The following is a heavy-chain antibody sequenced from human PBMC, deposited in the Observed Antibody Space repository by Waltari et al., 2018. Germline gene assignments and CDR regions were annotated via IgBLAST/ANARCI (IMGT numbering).Heavy chain of an antibody. CDR1: GGSFSGYY. CDR3: ARGGPDYCSGGSCYHWYFDL. D-gene: IGHD2-15*01. CDR2: INHSGST. V-gene: IGHV4-34*01. J-gene: IGHJ2*01. Sequence: QVQLQQWGAGLLKPSETLSLTCAVYGGSFSGYYWSWIRQPPGKGREWIGEINHSGSTNYNPSLKSRVTISVDTSKNQFSLKLSSVTAADTAVYYCARGGPDYCSGGSCYHWYFDLWGRGTLVTVSS.